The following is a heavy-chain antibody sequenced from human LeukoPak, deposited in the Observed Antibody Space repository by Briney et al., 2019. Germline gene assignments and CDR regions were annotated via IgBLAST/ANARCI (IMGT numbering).Heavy chain of an antibody. CDR1: GFTFSASA. J-gene: IGHJ4*02. CDR3: AKAARLLWFGEFTSPY. CDR2: LSASSDVT. V-gene: IGHV3-23*01. Sequence: GGSLRLSCAASGFTFSASAMSWGRQAPGKGLEWVSTLSASSDVTFYAASVKGRFTISRDNSRNTLSLQMNSLRAEDTAVYYCAKAARLLWFGEFTSPYWGQGTLVTVSS. D-gene: IGHD3-10*01.